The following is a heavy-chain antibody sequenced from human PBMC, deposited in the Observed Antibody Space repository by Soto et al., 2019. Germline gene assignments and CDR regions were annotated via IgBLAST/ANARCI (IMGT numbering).Heavy chain of an antibody. CDR1: GYTFRSYG. Sequence: ASVKVSCKAYGYTFRSYGISWVRQAPGQGLEWVGWISAYNGDTHYAPKFQDRITLTTETSTDTAYMELRSLRLDDTAVYYCARDWSRYDDYSGLIWSYWGQGSLVTVSS. J-gene: IGHJ4*02. CDR2: ISAYNGDT. CDR3: ARDWSRYDDYSGLIWSY. D-gene: IGHD3-16*01. V-gene: IGHV1-18*04.